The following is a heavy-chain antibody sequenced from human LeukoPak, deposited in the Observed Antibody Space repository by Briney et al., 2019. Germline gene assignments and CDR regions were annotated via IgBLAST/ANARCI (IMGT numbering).Heavy chain of an antibody. D-gene: IGHD5/OR15-5a*01. V-gene: IGHV4-38-2*02. CDR2: IYHSGST. CDR3: ARHGRSTTTYIDY. Sequence: SETLSLTCTVSGYSISSGYYWGWIRQPPGKGLEWIGSIYHSGSTYYNPSLKGRVTISVDTSKNQFSLKLSSVTAADTAVYYCARHGRSTTTYIDYWGQGTLVTVSS. J-gene: IGHJ4*02. CDR1: GYSISSGYY.